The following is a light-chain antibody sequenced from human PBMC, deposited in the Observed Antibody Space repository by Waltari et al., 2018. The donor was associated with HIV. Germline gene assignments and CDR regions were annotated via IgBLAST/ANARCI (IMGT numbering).Light chain of an antibody. CDR3: CSYAGSSTFWV. J-gene: IGLJ3*02. Sequence: QSALTQSASVSGSPGQSITISCTGTSSDVGRYNLVSWYQQHPGKAPKVMIYEVSKRPSGFSNRFSASKSGNTASLTISGLQAEDEADYYCCSYAGSSTFWVFGGGTKLTVL. CDR2: EVS. CDR1: SSDVGRYNL. V-gene: IGLV2-23*02.